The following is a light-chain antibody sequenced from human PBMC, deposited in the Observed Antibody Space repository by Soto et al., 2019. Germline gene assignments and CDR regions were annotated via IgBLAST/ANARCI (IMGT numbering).Light chain of an antibody. J-gene: IGKJ4*01. V-gene: IGKV3-11*01. CDR2: DAV. Sequence: EIELTQSPATLSLSPGERATLSCRASQSVSSFLVWYQQKPGQAPRLLIYDAVNRVTGIPARFSGCGSGTDFTLTISSLEPEDFAVYYCQHRSNWPRLTFGGGTKVEIK. CDR1: QSVSSF. CDR3: QHRSNWPRLT.